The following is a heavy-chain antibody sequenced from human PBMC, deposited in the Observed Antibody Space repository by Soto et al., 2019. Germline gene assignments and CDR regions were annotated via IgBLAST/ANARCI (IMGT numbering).Heavy chain of an antibody. CDR2: ISGSGRTT. V-gene: IGHV3-23*01. CDR1: GITFSSYA. CDR3: AKEHGVVGGDPRAFDI. Sequence: PGGSLRLSCAASGITFSSYAMNWVRQAPGKGLEWVSFISGSGRTTYYADSVKGRFTISRDNSKNTLYLQVNSLRAEDTAVYFCAKEHGVVGGDPRAFDIWGQGTMVTVSS. J-gene: IGHJ3*02. D-gene: IGHD2-21*01.